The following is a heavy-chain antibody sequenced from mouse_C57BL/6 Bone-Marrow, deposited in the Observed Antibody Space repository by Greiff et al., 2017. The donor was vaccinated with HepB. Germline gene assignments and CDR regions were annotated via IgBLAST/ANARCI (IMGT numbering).Heavy chain of an antibody. CDR1: GYAFSSYW. J-gene: IGHJ2*01. Sequence: QVQLQQSGAELVKPGASVKISCKASGYAFSSYWMNWVKQRPGKGLEWIEQIYPGDGDTNYNGKFKGKATMTADKSSSTAYMQLSSLTSEDSAVYFCARPDSSGYLFDYWGQGTTLTFSS. V-gene: IGHV1-80*01. CDR2: IYPGDGDT. CDR3: ARPDSSGYLFDY. D-gene: IGHD3-2*02.